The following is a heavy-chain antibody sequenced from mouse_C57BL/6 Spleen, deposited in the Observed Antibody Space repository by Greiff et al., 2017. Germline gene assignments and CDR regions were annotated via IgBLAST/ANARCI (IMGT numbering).Heavy chain of an antibody. CDR3: ATLYYDYDEGFAY. CDR2: IHPNSGST. CDR1: GYTFTSYW. V-gene: IGHV1-64*01. D-gene: IGHD2-4*01. J-gene: IGHJ3*01. Sequence: QVQLKQPGAELVKPGASVKLSCKASGYTFTSYWMHWVKQRPGQGLEWIGMIHPNSGSTNYNEKFKSKATLTVDKSSSTAYMQLSSLTSEDSAVYYCATLYYDYDEGFAYWGQGTLVTVSA.